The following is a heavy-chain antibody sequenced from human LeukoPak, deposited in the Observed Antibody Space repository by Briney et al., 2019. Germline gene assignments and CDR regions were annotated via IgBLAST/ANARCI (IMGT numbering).Heavy chain of an antibody. Sequence: SETLSLTCAVYDGSFSGYYWSWIRQPPGKGLEWIGEINHSGSTNYNPSLKSRVTISVDTSKNQFSLKLSSVTAADTAVYYCARTLQGYCSGGSCYSLGWFDPWGQGTLVTVSS. CDR2: INHSGST. CDR1: DGSFSGYY. V-gene: IGHV4-34*01. J-gene: IGHJ5*02. CDR3: ARTLQGYCSGGSCYSLGWFDP. D-gene: IGHD2-15*01.